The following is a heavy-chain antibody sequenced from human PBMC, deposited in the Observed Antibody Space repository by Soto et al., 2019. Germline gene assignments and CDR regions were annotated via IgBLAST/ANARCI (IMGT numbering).Heavy chain of an antibody. D-gene: IGHD7-27*01. Sequence: EVQLVESGGGLVQPGGSLRLSCATSGFILSDCAMNWVRQAPGKGLEWVSYISNSSSVIDYADSVKGRFTVSRDNARNSLYLQMNSLRAEDTAVYYCARDLSWGSNWYYYMDVWGKGTTVTVSS. CDR3: ARDLSWGSNWYYYMDV. CDR2: ISNSSSVI. J-gene: IGHJ6*03. V-gene: IGHV3-48*01. CDR1: GFILSDCA.